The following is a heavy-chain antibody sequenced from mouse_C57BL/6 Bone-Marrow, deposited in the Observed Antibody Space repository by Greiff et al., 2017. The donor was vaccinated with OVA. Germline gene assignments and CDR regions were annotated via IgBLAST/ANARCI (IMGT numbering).Heavy chain of an antibody. CDR3: ASLLSGAGYLDV. CDR1: GYAFSSSW. V-gene: IGHV1-82*01. J-gene: IGHJ1*03. CDR2: IYPGDGDT. Sequence: QVQLKQSGPELVKPGASVKISCKASGYAFSSSWMNWVKQRPGKGLEWIGRIYPGDGDTNYNGKFKGKATLTADKSSSTAYMQLSSLTSEDSAVYFCASLLSGAGYLDVWGTGTTVTVSS. D-gene: IGHD6-2*01.